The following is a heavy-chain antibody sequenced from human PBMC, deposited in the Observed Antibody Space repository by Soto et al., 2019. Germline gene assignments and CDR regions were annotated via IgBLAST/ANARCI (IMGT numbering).Heavy chain of an antibody. Sequence: SGPTLVNPTQTLTLTCNFSGFSLSTYGVGVGWIRQPPGKALEWLALIYWDDDTRFSPSLNSRLAITKDTSKSQVVLTMTHMDPVDTATYYCAQRPAFSMDFDYWGPGSLVTVSS. CDR3: AQRPAFSMDFDY. D-gene: IGHD3-10*01. V-gene: IGHV2-5*02. CDR2: IYWDDDT. CDR1: GFSLSTYGVG. J-gene: IGHJ4*02.